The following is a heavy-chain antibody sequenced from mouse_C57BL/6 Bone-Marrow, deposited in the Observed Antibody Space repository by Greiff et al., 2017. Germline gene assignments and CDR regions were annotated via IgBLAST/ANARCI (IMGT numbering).Heavy chain of an antibody. CDR3: AREGAHYYAMDY. Sequence: VQLQQPGTELVKPGAPVKLSCKASGYTFTSYWMHWVKQRPGQGLEWIGNINPSNGGTNYNEKFKSKATLTVDKSSSTAYMQLSSLTSEDSAVYYCAREGAHYYAMDYWGQGTSVTVSS. CDR2: INPSNGGT. J-gene: IGHJ4*01. V-gene: IGHV1-53*01. CDR1: GYTFTSYW.